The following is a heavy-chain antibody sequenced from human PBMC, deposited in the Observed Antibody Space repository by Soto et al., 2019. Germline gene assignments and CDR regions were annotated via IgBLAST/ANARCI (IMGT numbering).Heavy chain of an antibody. J-gene: IGHJ6*03. D-gene: IGHD6-13*01. V-gene: IGHV3-11*01. CDR3: ASPIGGAIAAAGTKKGYYYYMDV. CDR1: GFTFSDYY. CDR2: ISSSGSTI. Sequence: GGSLRLSCAASGFTFSDYYMSWIRQAPGKGLERVSYISSSGSTIYYADFVKGRFTISRDNAKNSLYLQMNSLRAEDTAVYYCASPIGGAIAAAGTKKGYYYYMDVWGKGTTVTVSS.